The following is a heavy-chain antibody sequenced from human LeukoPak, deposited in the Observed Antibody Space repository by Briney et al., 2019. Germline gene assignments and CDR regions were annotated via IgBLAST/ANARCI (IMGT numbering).Heavy chain of an antibody. CDR1: GFTFSSYS. CDR3: AKVRGVDTAMVPLLYFDY. D-gene: IGHD5-18*01. CDR2: ISSSSSYI. J-gene: IGHJ4*02. V-gene: IGHV3-21*04. Sequence: PGGSLRLSCAASGFTFSSYSMNWVRQAPGKGLEWVSSISSSSSYIYYADSVKGRFTISRDNAKNSLYLQMNSLRAEDTAVYYCAKVRGVDTAMVPLLYFDYWGQGTLVTVSS.